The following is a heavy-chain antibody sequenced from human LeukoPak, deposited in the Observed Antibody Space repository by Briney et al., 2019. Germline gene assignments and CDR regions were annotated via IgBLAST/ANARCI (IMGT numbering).Heavy chain of an antibody. CDR1: GFTFSSNW. CDR3: ARDFGYCRGGSCYTRMDV. D-gene: IGHD2-15*01. CDR2: IKDDGGEK. V-gene: IGHV3-7*01. J-gene: IGHJ6*03. Sequence: PGGSLRLSCAASGFTFSSNWMSWVRQAPGKGLEWVSNIKDDGGEKNYVDSVKGRFIISRDNVKNSLYLQMNSLRDEDTAVHYCARDFGYCRGGSCYTRMDVWGKGTTVTVSS.